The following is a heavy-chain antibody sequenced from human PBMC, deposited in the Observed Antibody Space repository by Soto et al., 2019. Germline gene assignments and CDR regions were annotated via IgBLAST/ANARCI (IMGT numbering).Heavy chain of an antibody. Sequence: PSETLSLTCTVSGGSISCGDYYWSWIRQPPGKGLEWIGYIYYSGSTYHNTSLKSRVNISVDTSKNQFSLKLSSVTAADTAVYYCARYCSGGSCYEGRSSLFDYWGQGTLVTVSS. V-gene: IGHV4-30-4*01. CDR2: IYYSGST. J-gene: IGHJ4*02. CDR1: GGSISCGDYY. CDR3: ARYCSGGSCYEGRSSLFDY. D-gene: IGHD2-15*01.